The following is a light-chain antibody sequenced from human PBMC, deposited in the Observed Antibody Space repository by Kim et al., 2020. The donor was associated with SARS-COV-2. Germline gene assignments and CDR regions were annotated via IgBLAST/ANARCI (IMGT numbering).Light chain of an antibody. CDR2: QAA. J-gene: IGKJ1*01. CDR1: RSVSSW. V-gene: IGKV1-5*03. Sequence: DIQMTQSPSTLSASVGDRVTITCRATRSVSSWLAWYQHKPGKAPKLLIYQAANLESGVPSRFSGSGSGTEFSLTISSLQPDDFATYYCQQYNSLPWTFGQGTKVDIK. CDR3: QQYNSLPWT.